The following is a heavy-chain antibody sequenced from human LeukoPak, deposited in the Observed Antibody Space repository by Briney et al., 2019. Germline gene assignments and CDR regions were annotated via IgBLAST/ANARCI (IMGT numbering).Heavy chain of an antibody. J-gene: IGHJ4*02. D-gene: IGHD1-26*01. Sequence: GEPPKIPCKGSGYIFPTYWIGWVRQLPGKGLELMGIIYPGDSDGRYSTSFQGRGTISADKSINTAYLQWSALKASDTAMYYCAIPTLGAIGGYLFDYWGQGTLVIVSS. CDR3: AIPTLGAIGGYLFDY. CDR2: IYPGDSDG. V-gene: IGHV5-51*01. CDR1: GYIFPTYW.